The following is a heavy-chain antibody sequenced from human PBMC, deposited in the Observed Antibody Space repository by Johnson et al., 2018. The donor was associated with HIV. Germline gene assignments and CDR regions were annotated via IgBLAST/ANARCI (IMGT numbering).Heavy chain of an antibody. CDR2: INWNGGST. CDR3: AKGHSSGYPKDAFDL. CDR1: GFTFDDYG. V-gene: IGHV3-20*04. D-gene: IGHD3-22*01. Sequence: EVQLVESGGGVVQPGGSLRLSCAASGFTFDDYGMSWVRQAPGKGLEWVSGINWNGGSTGYADSVKGRFTISRDNAKNSLYLQMNSLRTEDTAMYYCAKGHSSGYPKDAFDLWGQGTIVTVSS. J-gene: IGHJ3*01.